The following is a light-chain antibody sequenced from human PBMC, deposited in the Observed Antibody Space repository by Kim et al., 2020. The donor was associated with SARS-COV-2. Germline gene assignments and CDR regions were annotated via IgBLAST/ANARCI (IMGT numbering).Light chain of an antibody. Sequence: GQTVRITCQGDILGRYYASWYQQKPGQAPVLVIYGKNNRPSGIPDRFSGSSSGNTASLTITGAQAEDEADYYCNSRDSSGNHWVFGGGTKLTVL. V-gene: IGLV3-19*01. CDR3: NSRDSSGNHWV. J-gene: IGLJ3*02. CDR1: ILGRYY. CDR2: GKN.